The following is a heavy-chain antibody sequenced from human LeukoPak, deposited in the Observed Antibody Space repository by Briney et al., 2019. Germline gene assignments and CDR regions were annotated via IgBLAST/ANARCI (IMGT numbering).Heavy chain of an antibody. CDR2: ISAYNGNT. D-gene: IGHD6-19*01. CDR1: TYTFTSYG. J-gene: IGHJ4*02. Sequence: SVKVSCKTSTYTFTSYGITWVRQAPGQGLEWIGLISAYNGNTDYAQKFQGRVTITTDESTSTAYMELSSLRSEDTAVYYCARTPLGQWLAYYFDYWGQGTLVTVSS. CDR3: ARTPLGQWLAYYFDY. V-gene: IGHV1-18*01.